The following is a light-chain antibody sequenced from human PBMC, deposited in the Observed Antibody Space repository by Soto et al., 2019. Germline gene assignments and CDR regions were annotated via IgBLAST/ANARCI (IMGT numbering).Light chain of an antibody. CDR1: QSVATN. J-gene: IGKJ1*01. V-gene: IGKV3-15*01. CDR3: QQYNNWPWT. CDR2: GAS. Sequence: EIVMTQSPATLSLSPGDRATLSCRASQSVATNLAWYQQKPGQPPRLLIYGASTRATGIPARFSGSGSGTEFTLTISSLKYVDFAVYSCQQYNNWPWTFGQGTKVDIK.